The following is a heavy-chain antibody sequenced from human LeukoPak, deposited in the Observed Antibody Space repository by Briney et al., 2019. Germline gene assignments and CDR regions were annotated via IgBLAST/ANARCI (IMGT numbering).Heavy chain of an antibody. CDR3: ARRSVWSGYYYYFDY. Sequence: SETLSLTCTVSGGSISSSSYYWGWIRQPPGKGLEWIGSIYYSGSTYYNPSLKSRVTISVDTSKNQFSLKLNSVTVADTAVYYCARRSVWSGYYYYFDYWGQGTLVTVSS. J-gene: IGHJ4*02. CDR2: IYYSGST. D-gene: IGHD3-3*01. CDR1: GGSISSSSYY. V-gene: IGHV4-39*01.